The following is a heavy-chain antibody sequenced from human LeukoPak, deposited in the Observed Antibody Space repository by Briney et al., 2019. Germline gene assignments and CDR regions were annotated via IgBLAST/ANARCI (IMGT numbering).Heavy chain of an antibody. Sequence: PGGSLRLSCAASGFMFSKFGMHWVRQAPGKGLEWVAVVWYDGTSKQYADSVEGRFIISRDNSKNTAYLQMDSLRAEDTAVYYCASGFFGDHSTCFQYWGQGTLVTVSS. CDR2: VWYDGTSK. D-gene: IGHD4-17*01. CDR3: ASGFFGDHSTCFQY. J-gene: IGHJ4*02. CDR1: GFMFSKFG. V-gene: IGHV3-33*03.